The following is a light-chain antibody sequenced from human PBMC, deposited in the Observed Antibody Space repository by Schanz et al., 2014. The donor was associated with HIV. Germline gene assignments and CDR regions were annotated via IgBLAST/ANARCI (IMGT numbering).Light chain of an antibody. Sequence: QSALTQPPSASGSPGQSVTISCTGTSSDVGGYYYVSWYQQHPGKAPKLIIYEDTKRPSGVPNRFSGSKSGNTASLTVSGLQADDEADYYCSSFAGNNKLLFGGGTKLTVL. V-gene: IGLV2-8*01. CDR1: SSDVGGYYY. J-gene: IGLJ2*01. CDR3: SSFAGNNKLL. CDR2: EDT.